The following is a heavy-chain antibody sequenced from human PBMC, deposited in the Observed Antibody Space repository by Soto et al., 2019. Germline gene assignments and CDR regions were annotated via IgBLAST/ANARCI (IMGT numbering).Heavy chain of an antibody. D-gene: IGHD1-26*01. Sequence: PGGSLRLSCAASGFTFSSYEMNWVRQAPGKGLEWVSYISNSGSTIFYADPVKGRFTVSRDNARNSLYLQMNSLRAEDTAVYYCARDWELLDHWGQGALVTVSS. V-gene: IGHV3-48*03. J-gene: IGHJ4*02. CDR2: ISNSGSTI. CDR3: ARDWELLDH. CDR1: GFTFSSYE.